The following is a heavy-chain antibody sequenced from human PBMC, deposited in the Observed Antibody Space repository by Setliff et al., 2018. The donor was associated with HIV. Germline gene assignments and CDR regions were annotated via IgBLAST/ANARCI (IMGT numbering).Heavy chain of an antibody. V-gene: IGHV5-51*01. Sequence: GESLKISCKGSGYSFTSYWIGWVRQMPGKGLEWMGIIYPGDSDTRYSPSFQGQVTISADKSISTAYLQWSSLKVSDTAMYYCARLPSSREWVDYYYYYMDVWGKGTTVTVSS. J-gene: IGHJ6*03. CDR2: IYPGDSDT. CDR3: ARLPSSREWVDYYYYYMDV. CDR1: GYSFTSYW. D-gene: IGHD3-3*01.